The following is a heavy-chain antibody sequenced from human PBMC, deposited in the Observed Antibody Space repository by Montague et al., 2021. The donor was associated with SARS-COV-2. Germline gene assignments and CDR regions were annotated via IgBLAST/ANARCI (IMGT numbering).Heavy chain of an antibody. D-gene: IGHD3-22*01. CDR2: MGSDGSTQ. CDR1: AGAAFIFNNHG. Sequence: SLRLSCAASAGAAFIFNNHGIHWVRQAPGKGLEWVAVMGSDGSTQYYADSVKGRFTVSRDKTKNTLYLQMNSLRAEDTAVYYCAKGGERITMIVVVITLADFDYWGQGTLVTVSS. V-gene: IGHV3-30*18. CDR3: AKGGERITMIVVVITLADFDY. J-gene: IGHJ4*02.